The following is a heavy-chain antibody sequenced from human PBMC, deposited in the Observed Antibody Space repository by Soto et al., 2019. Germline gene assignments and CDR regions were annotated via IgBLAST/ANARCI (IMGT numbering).Heavy chain of an antibody. D-gene: IGHD1-26*01. CDR3: VGAHFDY. Sequence: EVLMVESGGDLVQPVGSLRLSCSSSGFTFSSYWMNWVRQTPGKGLEWVANINEDGSDTYYMDSVKGRFTISRDNAKNSLYLQMNSLRAEDTAVYFCVGAHFDYWGQGTLVIVSS. CDR1: GFTFSSYW. CDR2: INEDGSDT. J-gene: IGHJ4*02. V-gene: IGHV3-7*01.